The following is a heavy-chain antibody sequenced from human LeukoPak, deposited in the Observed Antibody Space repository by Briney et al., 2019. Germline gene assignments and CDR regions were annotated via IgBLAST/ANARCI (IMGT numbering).Heavy chain of an antibody. Sequence: GASVKVSCKASGYTFTGYYMHWVRQAPGQGLEWMGWINPNSGGTNYAQKFQGRVTMTRVTSISTAYMELSRLRSDDTAVYYCARVGAITGTPVDYWGQGTLVTVSS. CDR2: INPNSGGT. CDR3: ARVGAITGTPVDY. V-gene: IGHV1-2*02. CDR1: GYTFTGYY. J-gene: IGHJ4*02. D-gene: IGHD1-7*01.